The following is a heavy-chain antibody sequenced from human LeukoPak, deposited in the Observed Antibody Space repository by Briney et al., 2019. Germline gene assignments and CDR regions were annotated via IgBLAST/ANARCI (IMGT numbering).Heavy chain of an antibody. CDR3: AKDLISSGYYFSANLDY. Sequence: GGSLRLSCAASGFTFSSYGMHWVRQAPGKGLEWVAFIRYDGSNKYYADSVKGRFTISRDNSKNTLYLQMNSLRAEDTAVYYCAKDLISSGYYFSANLDYWGQGTLVTVSS. CDR1: GFTFSSYG. D-gene: IGHD3-22*01. J-gene: IGHJ4*02. V-gene: IGHV3-30*02. CDR2: IRYDGSNK.